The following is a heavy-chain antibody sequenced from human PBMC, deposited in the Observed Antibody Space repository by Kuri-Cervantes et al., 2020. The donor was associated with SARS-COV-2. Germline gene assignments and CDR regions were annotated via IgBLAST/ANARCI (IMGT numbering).Heavy chain of an antibody. CDR1: GFTFSDYH. CDR3: ARAARRKYQLLLDD. V-gene: IGHV3-11*01. Sequence: GESLKISCAASGFTFSDYHMSWIRQAPGKGLEWVSYISSSGSTIYYADSVKGRFTISRDNAKNSLYLQMSSLRSEDTAVYYCARAARRKYQLLLDDWGQGTLVTVSS. CDR2: ISSSGSTI. J-gene: IGHJ4*02. D-gene: IGHD2-2*01.